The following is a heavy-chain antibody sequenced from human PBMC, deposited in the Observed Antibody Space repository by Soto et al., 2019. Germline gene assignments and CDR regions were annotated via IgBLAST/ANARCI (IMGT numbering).Heavy chain of an antibody. CDR1: GFTFSYYW. CDR3: ASGDRGAFAL. Sequence: EVQLVESGGGLVQPGESLRLSCAASGFTFSYYWMHWVRQAPGKGLVWVSRIHSDGSSTTYADSVKGRFTISSDNARNTMYLQMTSLSAEDTAVYYCASGDRGAFALWGQGTVVTVSS. V-gene: IGHV3-74*01. CDR2: IHSDGSST. D-gene: IGHD3-10*01. J-gene: IGHJ3*01.